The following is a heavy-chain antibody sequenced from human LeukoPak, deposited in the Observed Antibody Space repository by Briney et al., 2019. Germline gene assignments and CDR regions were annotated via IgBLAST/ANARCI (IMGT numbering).Heavy chain of an antibody. CDR2: INPNSGDT. V-gene: IGHV1-2*02. D-gene: IGHD3-16*01. CDR1: GYSFTRYF. CDR3: ARRFYYAMDV. Sequence: APVKVSCKASGYSFTRYFMQWVRQSPGQGLEWMGWINPNSGDTNYAQKFQGRVTMTRDTSISTAYMELSRLRSHDAAVYYCARRFYYAMDVWGQGTTVTVSS. J-gene: IGHJ6*02.